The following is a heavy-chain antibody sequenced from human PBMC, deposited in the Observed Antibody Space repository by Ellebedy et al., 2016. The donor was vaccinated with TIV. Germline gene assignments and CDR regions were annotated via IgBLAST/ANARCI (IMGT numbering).Heavy chain of an antibody. D-gene: IGHD3-22*01. V-gene: IGHV3-48*01. CDR1: GFTFDNYA. J-gene: IGHJ3*02. CDR2: ISSSGSTI. CDR3: ARGDYYDRNRIRNDAFDI. Sequence: PGGSLRLSCAASGFTFDNYAMNWIRQAPGKGLEWVSYISSSGSTIFYADSVKGRFTISRDNSRNTLYLQMNSLRAEDTAVYYCARGDYYDRNRIRNDAFDIWGQGTMVTVSS.